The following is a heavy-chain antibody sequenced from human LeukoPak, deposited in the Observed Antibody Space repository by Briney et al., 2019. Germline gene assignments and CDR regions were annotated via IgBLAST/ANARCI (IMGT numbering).Heavy chain of an antibody. Sequence: GGSLRLSCAASGFTFSSYSMNWVRQAPGKGLEWVSYISSSSTIYYADSVKGRFTISRDNAKNSLYLQMNSLRAEDTAVYYCWSLLRYDDYWGQGTLVTVSS. CDR1: GFTFSSYS. V-gene: IGHV3-48*01. J-gene: IGHJ4*02. CDR2: ISSSSTI. D-gene: IGHD5/OR15-5a*01. CDR3: WSLLRYDDY.